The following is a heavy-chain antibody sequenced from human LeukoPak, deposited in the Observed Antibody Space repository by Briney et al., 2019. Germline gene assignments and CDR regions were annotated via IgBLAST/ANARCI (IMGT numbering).Heavy chain of an antibody. D-gene: IGHD6-13*01. V-gene: IGHV3-33*01. Sequence: GGSLRLSCAASGFTFSNYGMHWVRQAPGKGLEWVAVIWYDGSNKYYADSVKGRFTLSRGNSKNTLFLQMNSLRPEDTAVYFCARDLTQLALFDYWGQGTLVTVSS. CDR3: ARDLTQLALFDY. CDR1: GFTFSNYG. J-gene: IGHJ4*02. CDR2: IWYDGSNK.